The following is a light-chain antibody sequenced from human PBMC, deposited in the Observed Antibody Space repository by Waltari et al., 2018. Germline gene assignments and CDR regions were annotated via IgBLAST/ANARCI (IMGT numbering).Light chain of an antibody. CDR3: QVWDSSSDHVV. J-gene: IGLJ2*01. V-gene: IGLV3-21*03. Sequence: SYVLTQPPSVSVAPGKTARITCGGNNIGSKSGHWYQQKPGQAPVLVVYDDSDRPSGIPERVSGSNSGNTATLTISRVEAGDEADDYCQVWDSSSDHVVFGGGTKLTVL. CDR2: DDS. CDR1: NIGSKS.